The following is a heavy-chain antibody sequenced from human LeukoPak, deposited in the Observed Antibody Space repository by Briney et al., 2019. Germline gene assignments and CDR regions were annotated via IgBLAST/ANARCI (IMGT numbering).Heavy chain of an antibody. V-gene: IGHV3-48*03. J-gene: IGHJ4*02. D-gene: IGHD1-26*01. CDR3: AGNYDVSGSYGG. CDR1: GFTFSSYE. Sequence: PGGSLRLSCAASGFTFSSYEMNWVRQAPGKGLEWVSYISSSGSSIYYADSVKGRFTISRDNAKNSLYLQMNSLRAEDTAVYYCAGNYDVSGSYGGWVQGTLVTVSS. CDR2: ISSSGSSI.